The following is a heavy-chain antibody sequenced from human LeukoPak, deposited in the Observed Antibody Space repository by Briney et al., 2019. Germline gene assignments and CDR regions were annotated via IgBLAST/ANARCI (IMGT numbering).Heavy chain of an antibody. Sequence: PGGSLRLSCAASGFTFSSYGMPWVRQAPGKGPEWVAFIGYDGSNKYTADSARGRFTLSRDNSKDTLYLQMNSLRAEDTAAYYCAKRGGTTVTTSNFHMDVWGKGTTVTVSS. CDR1: GFTFSSYG. CDR3: AKRGGTTVTTSNFHMDV. V-gene: IGHV3-30*02. J-gene: IGHJ6*03. D-gene: IGHD4-17*01. CDR2: IGYDGSNK.